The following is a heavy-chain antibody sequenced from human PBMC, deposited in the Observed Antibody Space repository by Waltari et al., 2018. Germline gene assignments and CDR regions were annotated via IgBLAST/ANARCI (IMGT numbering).Heavy chain of an antibody. CDR3: SSRHSGSSDY. J-gene: IGHJ4*02. CDR1: GFTFSAPY. V-gene: IGHV3-72*01. CDR2: SRNKAQGYIT. Sequence: EVQLVESGGGLVQPGGSLRLSCAISGFTFSAPYIDWVRQAPGKGLEWVGRSRNKAQGYITEYAASVKGRFIISRDDSKNSLYLQMDSLKTEDTAMYYCSSRHSGSSDYWGQGTLVTVSS. D-gene: IGHD1-26*01.